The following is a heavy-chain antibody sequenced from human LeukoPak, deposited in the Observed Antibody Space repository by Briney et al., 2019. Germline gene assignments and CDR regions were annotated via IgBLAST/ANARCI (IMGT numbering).Heavy chain of an antibody. CDR2: IYSGGST. CDR3: ARDWAYGDPPQNYYYYGMDV. J-gene: IGHJ6*02. CDR1: GFTVSSNY. V-gene: IGHV3-53*01. Sequence: TGGSLRLSCAASGFTVSSNYMSWVRQAPGKGLEWVSVIYSGGSTYYADSVKGRFTISRDNSKNTLYLQMNSPRAEDTAVYYCARDWAYGDPPQNYYYYGMDVWGQGTTVTVSS. D-gene: IGHD4-17*01.